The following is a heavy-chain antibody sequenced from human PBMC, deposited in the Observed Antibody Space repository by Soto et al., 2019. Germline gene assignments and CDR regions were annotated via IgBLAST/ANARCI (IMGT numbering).Heavy chain of an antibody. CDR1: GYSFKNYA. CDR3: ARDDRSVSGVVTLDH. CDR2: TNEGSGNT. Sequence: ASVKVSCKPTGYSFKNYAVHRVLQAPAQRLEWMGFTNEGSGNTRFSQKFQGRISITRDTSASTVYLDLSSLTSEDTAIYYCARDDRSVSGVVTLDHWGPGTLVTVSS. D-gene: IGHD3-3*01. V-gene: IGHV1-3*01. J-gene: IGHJ4*02.